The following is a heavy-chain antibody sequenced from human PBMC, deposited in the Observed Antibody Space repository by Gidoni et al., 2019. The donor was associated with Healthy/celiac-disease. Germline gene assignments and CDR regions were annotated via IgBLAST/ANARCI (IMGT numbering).Heavy chain of an antibody. CDR2: VIPIFGTA. CDR3: AREGGIAVAGTTGVFDY. CDR1: GGTFTRYA. J-gene: IGHJ4*02. V-gene: IGHV1-69*01. Sequence: QVQLVQSGAEVKKPGSSVKVSCKASGGTFTRYAISLVRQAPGQGLEWMGGVIPIFGTANYAQKFQGRVTITADESTSTAYMELSSLRSEDTAVYYCAREGGIAVAGTTGVFDYWGQGTLVTVSS. D-gene: IGHD6-19*01.